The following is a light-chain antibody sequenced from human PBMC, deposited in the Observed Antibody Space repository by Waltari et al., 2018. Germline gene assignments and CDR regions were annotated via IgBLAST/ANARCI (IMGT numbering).Light chain of an antibody. CDR3: SSYTTSSAPGV. J-gene: IGLJ1*01. CDR2: EVS. Sequence: QSALTQPASVSGSPGQSITISCSGTDSDVVAYHFVSWYQQHPGKAPHLIIYEVSNRPSGISNRFSASKSGNTASLTISGLQAEDEADYYCSSYTTSSAPGVFGTGTRVTVL. V-gene: IGLV2-14*01. CDR1: DSDVVAYHF.